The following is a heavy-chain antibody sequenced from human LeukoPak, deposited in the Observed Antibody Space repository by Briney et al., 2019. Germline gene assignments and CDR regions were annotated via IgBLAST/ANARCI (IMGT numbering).Heavy chain of an antibody. V-gene: IGHV4-59*08. Sequence: SETLSLTCTVSGGSISSYYWSWIRQPPGKGLEGIGYIYYSGITNYNPSLKSRVTISVDTSKNQFSLKLSSVTAADTAVYYCARGGEDGYNLLTFDYWGQGTLVTVSS. D-gene: IGHD5-24*01. CDR3: ARGGEDGYNLLTFDY. J-gene: IGHJ4*02. CDR2: IYYSGIT. CDR1: GGSISSYY.